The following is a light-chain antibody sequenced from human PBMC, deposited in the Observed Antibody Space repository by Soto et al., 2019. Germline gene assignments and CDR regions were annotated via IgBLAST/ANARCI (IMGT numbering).Light chain of an antibody. CDR3: QQYNSYST. CDR1: QSISSW. J-gene: IGKJ1*01. Sequence: DIQMTQSPSTLSASIGDRVTITCRASQSISSWLAWYQQKPGKAPKLLIYKASSLESGVPSRFGGSGSETEFTLTISRLQPDDFATYYCQQYNSYSTLGQGTKVDI. CDR2: KAS. V-gene: IGKV1-5*03.